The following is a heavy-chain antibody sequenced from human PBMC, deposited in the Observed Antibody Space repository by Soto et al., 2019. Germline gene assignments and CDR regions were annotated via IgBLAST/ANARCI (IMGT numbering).Heavy chain of an antibody. CDR2: IIPIFGTA. CDR3: AKVRYSSPMGYYYGMDV. CDR1: RVAFSKFI. V-gene: IGHV1-69*13. D-gene: IGHD6-19*01. Sequence: SVKVSCKASRVAFSKFIVTWVRQAPGLGLEWVGGIIPIFGTANYAQKFQGRVTITADESTSTSYMEVNNLRSEATAVYYCAKVRYSSPMGYYYGMDVWGKGTTVTVSS. J-gene: IGHJ6*04.